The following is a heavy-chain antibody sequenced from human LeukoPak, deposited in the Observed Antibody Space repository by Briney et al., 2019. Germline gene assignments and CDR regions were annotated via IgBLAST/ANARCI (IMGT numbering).Heavy chain of an antibody. CDR2: INRSGST. CDR1: GGSFNDYY. V-gene: IGHV4-34*01. D-gene: IGHD5-12*01. Sequence: SETLSLTCAVYGGSFNDYYWNWIRQPPGKGLEWIGEINRSGSTTYSPSLKSRVTISVDTSKNQFSLKLSSVTAADTAVYFCARGREWLLWRYFDYWGQGTLVTVSS. J-gene: IGHJ4*02. CDR3: ARGREWLLWRYFDY.